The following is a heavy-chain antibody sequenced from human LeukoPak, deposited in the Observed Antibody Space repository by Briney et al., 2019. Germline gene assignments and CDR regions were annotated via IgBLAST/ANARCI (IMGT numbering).Heavy chain of an antibody. Sequence: SETLFLTCAVSGYSISSSNWWGWIRQPPGKGLEWLGYMFYSGSTYYNPSLKSRVTMSIDTSKNQFSLKLSSVTAVDTAVYYCARSRSYGDYSLFDYWGQGTLVTVSS. CDR2: MFYSGST. V-gene: IGHV4-28*01. CDR1: GYSISSSNW. D-gene: IGHD4-17*01. J-gene: IGHJ4*02. CDR3: ARSRSYGDYSLFDY.